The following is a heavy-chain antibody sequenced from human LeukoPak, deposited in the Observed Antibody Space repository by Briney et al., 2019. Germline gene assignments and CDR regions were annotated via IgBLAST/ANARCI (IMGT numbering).Heavy chain of an antibody. CDR2: VCNSGNT. CDR3: ARGEAVPAAMGDLFDY. D-gene: IGHD2-2*01. V-gene: IGHV4-4*07. CDR1: GVSISSFC. Sequence: PSETLSLTRTVSGVSISSFCWSWIRQPATKGLEWIGRVCNSGNTNYNPSLRSRVIMSIDTSKNQLSLDLSSVTAADTAVYHCARGEAVPAAMGDLFDYWGQGTLVTVSS. J-gene: IGHJ4*02.